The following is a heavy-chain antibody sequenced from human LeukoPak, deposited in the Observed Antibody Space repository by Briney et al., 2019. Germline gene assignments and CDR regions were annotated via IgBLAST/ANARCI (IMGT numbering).Heavy chain of an antibody. Sequence: GGSLRLSCAASGFTFSSYAMSWVRQAPGKGLEWVSAISGSGGSTYYADSVKGRFTISRDNSKNTLYLQMNSLRAEDTAVYYCAKGAPGHYYDSSGYYRDDAFDIWGQGTMVTVSS. V-gene: IGHV3-23*01. J-gene: IGHJ3*02. CDR2: ISGSGGST. CDR1: GFTFSSYA. CDR3: AKGAPGHYYDSSGYYRDDAFDI. D-gene: IGHD3-22*01.